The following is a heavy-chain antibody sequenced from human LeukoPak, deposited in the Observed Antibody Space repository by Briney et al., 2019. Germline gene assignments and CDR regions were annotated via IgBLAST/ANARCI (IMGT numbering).Heavy chain of an antibody. D-gene: IGHD2-2*02. Sequence: QPSETLSLTCTVSGGSISSYYWSWIRQPPGKGLEWIGYIHYSGSTNYNPSLKSRVTISVDTSKNQFSLKLSSVTAADTAVYYCARGGPLVPAAIFRWFDPWGQGTLVTVSS. CDR3: ARGGPLVPAAIFRWFDP. CDR1: GGSISSYY. CDR2: IHYSGST. J-gene: IGHJ5*02. V-gene: IGHV4-59*01.